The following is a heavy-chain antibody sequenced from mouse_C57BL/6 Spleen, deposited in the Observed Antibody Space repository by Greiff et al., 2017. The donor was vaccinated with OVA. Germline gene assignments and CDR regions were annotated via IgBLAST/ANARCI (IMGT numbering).Heavy chain of an antibody. CDR2: IYPGNGDT. J-gene: IGHJ4*01. CDR1: GYTFTSYN. CDR3: ARRTGRDAMDY. Sequence: QVQLQQSGAELVRPGASVKMSCKASGYTFTSYNMHWVKQTPRQGLEWIGAIYPGNGDTSYNQKFKGKATLTVDKSFSTAYMRLSSMTSEDDAVYFCARRTGRDAMDYWGQGTSGTVSS. V-gene: IGHV1-12*01.